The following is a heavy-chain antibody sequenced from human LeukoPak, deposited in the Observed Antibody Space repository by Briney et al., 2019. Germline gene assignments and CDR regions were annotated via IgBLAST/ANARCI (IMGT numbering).Heavy chain of an antibody. V-gene: IGHV3-30*18. J-gene: IGHJ4*02. CDR3: AKAYYDFGSGSSPVDY. CDR2: ISYDGSNK. D-gene: IGHD3-3*01. CDR1: GFTFSSYG. Sequence: GGALRLSCGASGFTFSSYGMHWVRQAPGEGLEWVAVISYDGSNKYYADSVKGRFTISRDDSKNTLYLQMNSLRAEDTAVYYCAKAYYDFGSGSSPVDYWGQGTLVTVSS.